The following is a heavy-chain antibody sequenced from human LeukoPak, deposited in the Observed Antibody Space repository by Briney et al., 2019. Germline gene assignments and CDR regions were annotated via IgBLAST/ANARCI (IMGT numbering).Heavy chain of an antibody. Sequence: GGSLRLSCAASGFTFSDYYMSWIRQAPGKGLEWVAVISYDGSNKYYADSVKGRFTISRDNSKNTLYLQMNSLRAEDTAVYYCNSLGELSFYFDYWGQGTLVTVSS. V-gene: IGHV3-30-3*01. CDR2: ISYDGSNK. CDR1: GFTFSDYY. CDR3: NSLGELSFYFDY. J-gene: IGHJ4*02. D-gene: IGHD3-16*02.